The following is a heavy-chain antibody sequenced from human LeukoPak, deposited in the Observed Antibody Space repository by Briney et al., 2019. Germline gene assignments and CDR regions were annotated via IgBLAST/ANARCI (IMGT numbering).Heavy chain of an antibody. CDR1: GYTFTGYY. D-gene: IGHD7-27*01. CDR3: ARDLTGGFYYMDV. CDR2: INPNSGGT. Sequence: GASVNVSCKASGYTFTGYYMHWVRQAPGQGLEWMGWINPNSGGTNYAQKFQGRVTMTRDTSISTAYMELSRLRSDDTAVYYCARDLTGGFYYMDVWGKGTTVTVSS. J-gene: IGHJ6*03. V-gene: IGHV1-2*02.